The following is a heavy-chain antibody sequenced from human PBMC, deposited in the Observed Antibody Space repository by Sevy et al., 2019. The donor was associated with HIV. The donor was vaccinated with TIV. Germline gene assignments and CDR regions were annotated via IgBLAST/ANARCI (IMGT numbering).Heavy chain of an antibody. J-gene: IGHJ3*02. CDR3: ARSMEQQLDAFDI. Sequence: QSETLSLTCTVSGASIRDSSYYWAWIRQPPAKGLEWIGNIYSYGETYYNSSLKSRVTISVDTSKNQFSLSLTSVTAADTAIYFCARSMEQQLDAFDISGQGTLVTVSS. CDR1: GASIRDSSYY. V-gene: IGHV4-39*01. D-gene: IGHD6-13*01. CDR2: IYSYGET.